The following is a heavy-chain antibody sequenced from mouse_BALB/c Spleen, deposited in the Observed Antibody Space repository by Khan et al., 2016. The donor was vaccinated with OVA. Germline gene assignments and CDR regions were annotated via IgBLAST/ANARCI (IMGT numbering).Heavy chain of an antibody. CDR2: IYPGDGYI. Sequence: QVQLKESGAELVRPGTSVKISCKASGYTFTNYWLGWVKQRPGHGLEWIGDIYPGDGYITYNEKFKGRATLTAGTSSSTAYIQISGLTSEDSAVYCCTRGATCFFDFWGAGTTVTVSS. D-gene: IGHD3-1*01. CDR3: TRGATCFFDF. V-gene: IGHV1-63*02. CDR1: GYTFTNYW. J-gene: IGHJ1*01.